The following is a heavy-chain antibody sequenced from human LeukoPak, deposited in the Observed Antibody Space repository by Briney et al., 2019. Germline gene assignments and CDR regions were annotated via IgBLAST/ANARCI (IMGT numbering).Heavy chain of an antibody. Sequence: PGRSLRLSCAASGFTFSSYGMHWVRQAPGKGLEWVAVIWYDGSNKYYADSVEGRFTISRDNSKNTLYLQMNSLRAEDTAVYYCARDLNDDFWSGYYYYYYYGMDVWGQGTTVTVSS. V-gene: IGHV3-33*01. CDR1: GFTFSSYG. CDR2: IWYDGSNK. D-gene: IGHD3-3*01. J-gene: IGHJ6*02. CDR3: ARDLNDDFWSGYYYYYYYGMDV.